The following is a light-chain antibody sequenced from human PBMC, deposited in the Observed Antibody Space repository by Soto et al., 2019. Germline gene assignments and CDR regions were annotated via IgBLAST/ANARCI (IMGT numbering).Light chain of an antibody. J-gene: IGKJ4*01. CDR1: QSLSNN. CDR3: QQHNGWPLT. CDR2: GAS. Sequence: EIVMTQSPATLSVSPGQRVTLSCRGSQSLSNNLAWYQQKPGQAPRLLIYGASTRATGVPARFSGSGSGTEFTFTIRSLQSEDFAVYYCQQHNGWPLTFGGGTKVEIK. V-gene: IGKV3-15*01.